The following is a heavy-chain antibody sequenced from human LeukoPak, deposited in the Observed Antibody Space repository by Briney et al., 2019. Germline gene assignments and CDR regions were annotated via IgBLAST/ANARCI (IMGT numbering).Heavy chain of an antibody. J-gene: IGHJ6*03. CDR3: ARRGYSGYDSIAAAGAPYYYYMDV. V-gene: IGHV1-18*01. D-gene: IGHD5-12*01. CDR1: GYTFTSYG. CDR2: ISAYNGNT. Sequence: ASVKVSCKASGYTFTSYGISWVRQAPGQGLEWMGWISAYNGNTNYAQKLQGRVTMTTDTSTSTAYMELRSLRSDDTAVYYCARRGYSGYDSIAAAGAPYYYYMDVWGKGTTVTISS.